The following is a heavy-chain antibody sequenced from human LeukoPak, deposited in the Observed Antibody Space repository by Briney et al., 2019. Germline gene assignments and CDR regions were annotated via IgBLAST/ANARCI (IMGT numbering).Heavy chain of an antibody. CDR1: GGSISNYY. J-gene: IGHJ4*02. CDR2: IYYSGST. CDR3: ATHTPKTYSSSWYYFDY. D-gene: IGHD6-13*01. V-gene: IGHV4-59*05. Sequence: SETLSLTCTVSGGSISNYYWSWIRQPPGKGLEWIGSIYYSGSTYYNPSLKSRVTIPVDTSKNQFSLKLSSVTAADTAVYYCATHTPKTYSSSWYYFDYWGQGTLVTVSS.